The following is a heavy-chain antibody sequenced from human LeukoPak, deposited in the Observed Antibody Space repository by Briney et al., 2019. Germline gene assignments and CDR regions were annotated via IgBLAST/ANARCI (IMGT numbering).Heavy chain of an antibody. Sequence: GGSLRLSCAASGFTVSSNYMSWVRQAPGKGLEGVSVIYSGGSTYYADSVKGRFTISRDNSKNTLYLQMNSLRAEDTAVYYCARGPWDYYGMDVWGQGTTVTVSS. D-gene: IGHD7-27*01. V-gene: IGHV3-53*01. CDR1: GFTVSSNY. CDR3: ARGPWDYYGMDV. CDR2: IYSGGST. J-gene: IGHJ6*02.